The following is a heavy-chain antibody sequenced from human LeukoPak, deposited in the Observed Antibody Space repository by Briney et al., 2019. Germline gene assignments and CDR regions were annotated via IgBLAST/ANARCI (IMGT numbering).Heavy chain of an antibody. CDR2: INANSGGT. J-gene: IGHJ6*03. CDR1: GYTFTDYY. CDR3: ARVRFLEWLREYYYYMDV. Sequence: ASVKVSCKASGYTFTDYYMHWVRQAPGQGLEWMGWINANSGGTTYAQTFQGRVTMTRDTSISTAYMELSRLRSDDTAVYYCARVRFLEWLREYYYYMDVWGKGTTVTVSS. V-gene: IGHV1-2*02. D-gene: IGHD3-3*01.